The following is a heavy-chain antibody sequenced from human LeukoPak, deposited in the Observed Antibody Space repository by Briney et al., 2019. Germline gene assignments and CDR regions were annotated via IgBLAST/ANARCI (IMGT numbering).Heavy chain of an antibody. CDR3: ARGSRYGSGSYCGY. CDR1: GYTFTSYD. Sequence: ASVKVSCKASGYTFTSYDINWVRQATGQGLEWMGWMNPNSGNTGYAQKFQGRVTMTRNTSISTAYMELSSLRSEDTAVYCCARGSRYGSGSYCGYWGQGTLVTVSS. D-gene: IGHD3-10*01. J-gene: IGHJ4*02. V-gene: IGHV1-8*01. CDR2: MNPNSGNT.